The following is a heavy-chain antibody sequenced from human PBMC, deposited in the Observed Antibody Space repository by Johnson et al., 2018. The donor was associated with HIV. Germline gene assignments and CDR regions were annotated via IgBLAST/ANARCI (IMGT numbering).Heavy chain of an antibody. CDR1: GFTFSTSG. J-gene: IGHJ3*02. V-gene: IGHV3-30*02. CDR3: AKIGLDAFEI. Sequence: VQLVESGGGVVQPEESLRLSCAASGFTFSTSGMHWVRQVPGKGLEWVAFIRYDGTTEFYADSVKGRFTASRDNSRNTLYLQMHSLRPDDSAVYYCAKIGLDAFEIWGQGTSVTVSS. CDR2: IRYDGTTE.